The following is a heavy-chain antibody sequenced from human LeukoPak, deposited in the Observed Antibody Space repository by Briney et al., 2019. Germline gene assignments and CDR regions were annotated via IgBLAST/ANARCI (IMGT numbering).Heavy chain of an antibody. J-gene: IGHJ4*02. V-gene: IGHV3-66*01. CDR2: IYSSGST. D-gene: IGHD5-12*01. Sequence: GGSLRLSCAASGFTVSTNYVSWDRQAPGKGLEWVSVIYSSGSTYYAVSVKDRFTISRDGSQNVVYLQMNSLRVEDTAMYYCARATWGYQFDCWGQGTLVTVSS. CDR1: GFTVSTNY. CDR3: ARATWGYQFDC.